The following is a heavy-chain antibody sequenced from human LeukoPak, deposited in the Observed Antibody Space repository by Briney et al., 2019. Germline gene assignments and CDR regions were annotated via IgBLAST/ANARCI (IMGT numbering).Heavy chain of an antibody. Sequence: PSETLSLTCTVSGGSISSYYWSWIRQPPGKGLEWIGYIYYSGSTNYNPSLKSRVTISVDTSKNQFSLKLSSVTAADTAVYYCARAVPPTKYYYDSSGYYLTPWGQGTLVTVSS. CDR2: IYYSGST. J-gene: IGHJ5*02. CDR3: ARAVPPTKYYYDSSGYYLTP. CDR1: GGSISSYY. D-gene: IGHD3-22*01. V-gene: IGHV4-59*01.